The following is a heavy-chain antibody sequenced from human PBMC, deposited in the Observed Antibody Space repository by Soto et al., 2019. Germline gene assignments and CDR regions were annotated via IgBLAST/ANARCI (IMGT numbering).Heavy chain of an antibody. V-gene: IGHV1-2*04. CDR2: TNPNSGGT. CDR1: GYTFTGYY. J-gene: IGHJ4*02. CDR3: AMLYYDSSGYYGRFDY. Sequence: ASVKVSCKASGYTFTGYYMHWVRQAPGQGLEWMGWTNPNSGGTNYAQKFQGWVTMTRDTSISTAYMELSRLRSDDTAVYYCAMLYYDSSGYYGRFDYWGQGTLVTVSS. D-gene: IGHD3-22*01.